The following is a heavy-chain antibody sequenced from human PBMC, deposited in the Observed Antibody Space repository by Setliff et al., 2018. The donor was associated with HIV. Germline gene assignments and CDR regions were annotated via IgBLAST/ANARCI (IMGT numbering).Heavy chain of an antibody. J-gene: IGHJ6*03. CDR1: GFTFSSYA. CDR3: ARDRGAHHRSCMDV. V-gene: IGHV3-30*04. Sequence: PGGSLRLSCAASGFTFSSYAMHWVRQAPGKGLEWVAVISYDGSNKYYADSVKGRFTISRDNSKNSLYLQMNSLRAEDTAVYYCARDRGAHHRSCMDVWGKGTTVTVSS. CDR2: ISYDGSNK.